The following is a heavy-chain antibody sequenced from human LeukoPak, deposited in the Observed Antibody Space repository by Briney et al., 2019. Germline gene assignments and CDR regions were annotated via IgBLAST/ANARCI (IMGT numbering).Heavy chain of an antibody. Sequence: QPGGSLRLSCAASGFTFSSYGMHWVRQAPGKGLEWVAVIWYDGSNKYYADSVKGRFTISRDNSKNTLYLQMNSLRAKDTAVYYCARASWELRPSGYFDYWGQGTLVTVSS. D-gene: IGHD1-26*01. CDR2: IWYDGSNK. J-gene: IGHJ4*02. CDR3: ARASWELRPSGYFDY. CDR1: GFTFSSYG. V-gene: IGHV3-33*01.